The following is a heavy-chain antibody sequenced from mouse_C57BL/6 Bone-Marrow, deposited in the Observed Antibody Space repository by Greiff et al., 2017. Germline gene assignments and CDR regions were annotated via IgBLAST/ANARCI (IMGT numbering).Heavy chain of an antibody. CDR2: ILPGSGST. D-gene: IGHD2-4*01. CDR3: ARESIGYDYEGWFAY. Sequence: VQLQESGAELMKPGASVKLSCKATGYTFTGYWIEWVKQRPGHGLEWIGEILPGSGSTNYTEKFKGKATFTADTSSNTAYMQLSSLTTEGSAIYYCARESIGYDYEGWFAYWGQGTLVTVSA. CDR1: GYTFTGYW. V-gene: IGHV1-9*01. J-gene: IGHJ3*01.